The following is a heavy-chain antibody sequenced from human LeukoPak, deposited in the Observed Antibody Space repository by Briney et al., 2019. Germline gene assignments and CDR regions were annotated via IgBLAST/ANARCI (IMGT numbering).Heavy chain of an antibody. CDR3: AKDQTIIAARGTYFDY. J-gene: IGHJ4*02. Sequence: GGSLRLSCAASGFTFSSYGMHWVRQAPGKGLEWVAFIRYDGSNKYYADSVKGRFTISRDNSKNTLYLQMNSLRAEDTAVYYCAKDQTIIAARGTYFDYWGQGTLVTVSS. V-gene: IGHV3-30*02. D-gene: IGHD6-6*01. CDR1: GFTFSSYG. CDR2: IRYDGSNK.